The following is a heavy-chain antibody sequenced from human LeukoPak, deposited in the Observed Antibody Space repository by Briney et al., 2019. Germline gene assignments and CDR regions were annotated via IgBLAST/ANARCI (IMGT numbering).Heavy chain of an antibody. CDR1: GFTFSSYS. V-gene: IGHV3-48*01. D-gene: IGHD3-3*01. J-gene: IGHJ4*02. Sequence: PGGSLRLSCAASGFTFSSYSMNWVRQAPGKGLEWVSYISSFSGTINYADSVKGRFTISRDNAKNSLYLQMNSLRAEDTAVYYCAKDMYGTIFGVVIPARSYFDYWGQGTLVTVSS. CDR3: AKDMYGTIFGVVIPARSYFDY. CDR2: ISSFSGTI.